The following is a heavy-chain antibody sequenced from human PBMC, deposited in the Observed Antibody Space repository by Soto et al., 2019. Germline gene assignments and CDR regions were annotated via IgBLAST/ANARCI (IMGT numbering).Heavy chain of an antibody. CDR3: ARDTPRRGYFDY. V-gene: IGHV1-46*01. CDR2: INPSGGST. Sequence: ASVKVSCKASGYTLTSYYMHWVRQAPGQGLEWMGIINPSGGSTSYAQKFQGRVTMTRDTSTSTVYMELSSLRSEDTAVYYCARDTPRRGYFDYWGQGTLVTVSS. CDR1: GYTLTSYY. J-gene: IGHJ4*02.